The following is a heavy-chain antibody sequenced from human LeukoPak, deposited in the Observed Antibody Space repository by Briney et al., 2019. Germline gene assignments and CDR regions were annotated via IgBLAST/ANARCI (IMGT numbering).Heavy chain of an antibody. D-gene: IGHD3-9*01. Sequence: ASVKVSCKASGGTFSSYAISWVRQAPGQGLEWMGRIIPILGIANYAQKFQGRVTITADKSTSTAYMELSSLRSEDTAVYYCARLNPDWGFDYWGQGTLVIVSS. V-gene: IGHV1-69*04. CDR1: GGTFSSYA. CDR2: IIPILGIA. CDR3: ARLNPDWGFDY. J-gene: IGHJ4*02.